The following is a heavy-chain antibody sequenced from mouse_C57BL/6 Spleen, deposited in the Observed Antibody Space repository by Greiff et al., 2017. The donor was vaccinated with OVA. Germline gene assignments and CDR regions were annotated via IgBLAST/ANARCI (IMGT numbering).Heavy chain of an antibody. CDR1: GYSFTSYY. CDR3: ARSLYYAMDY. CDR2: IYPGSGNT. V-gene: IGHV1-66*01. Sequence: VKLVESGPELVKPGASVKISCKASGYSFTSYYIHWVKQRPGQGLEWIGWIYPGSGNTKYNEKFKGKATLTADTSSSTAYMQLSSLTSEDSAVYYCARSLYYAMDYWGQGTSVTVSS. D-gene: IGHD6-1*01. J-gene: IGHJ4*01.